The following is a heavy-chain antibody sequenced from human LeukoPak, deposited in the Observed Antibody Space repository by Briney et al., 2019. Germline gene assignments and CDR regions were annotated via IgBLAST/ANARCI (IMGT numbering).Heavy chain of an antibody. CDR3: AELGITMIGGV. D-gene: IGHD3-10*02. CDR1: GFTFSSYS. CDR2: ISSSTSTI. V-gene: IGHV3-48*01. J-gene: IGHJ6*04. Sequence: GGSLRLSCAASGFTFSSYSMNWVRQAPGKGLEWVAYISSSTSTIHYADSVKGRFTISRDNAKNSLYLQMNSLRAEDTAVYYCAELGITMIGGVWGKGTTVTISS.